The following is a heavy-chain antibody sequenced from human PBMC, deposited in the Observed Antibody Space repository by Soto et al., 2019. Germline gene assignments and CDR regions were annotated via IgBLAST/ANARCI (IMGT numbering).Heavy chain of an antibody. CDR3: ARDVRFLEWFRGMDV. CDR2: INPSGGST. CDR1: GYTFTSYY. J-gene: IGHJ6*02. Sequence: ASVKVSCKASGYTFTSYYMHWVRQAPGQGLEWMGIINPSGGSTSYAQKFQGRVTMTRDTSTSTVYMELSSLRSEDTAVYYCARDVRFLEWFRGMDVWGQGTTVTVSS. V-gene: IGHV1-46*01. D-gene: IGHD3-3*01.